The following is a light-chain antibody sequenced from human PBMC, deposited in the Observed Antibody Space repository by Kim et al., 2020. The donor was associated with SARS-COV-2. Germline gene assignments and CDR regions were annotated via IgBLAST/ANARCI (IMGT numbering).Light chain of an antibody. CDR3: QVWDNGSDHWV. Sequence: APGKTASITCGGNNIAVKSVLWYQQKPGQAPGRVIYSDSDRPSGIPERFFGSNSGNTATLTISRVGAGDEADYYWQVWDNGSDHWVFCGGTQLTVL. CDR1: NIAVKS. V-gene: IGLV3-21*04. J-gene: IGLJ3*02. CDR2: SDS.